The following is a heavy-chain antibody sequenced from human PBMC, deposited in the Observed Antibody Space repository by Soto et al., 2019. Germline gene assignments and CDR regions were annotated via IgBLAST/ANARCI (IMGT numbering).Heavy chain of an antibody. D-gene: IGHD2-2*01. Sequence: PSETLSLTCAVYGGSFSGYYWSWIRQPPWKGLEWIGEINHSGSTNYNPSLKSRVTISVDTSKNQFSLKLSSVTAADTAVYYCARDRDDIVVVPAAMKGRGYYFDYWGQGXLVTVSS. CDR2: INHSGST. CDR3: ARDRDDIVVVPAAMKGRGYYFDY. CDR1: GGSFSGYY. J-gene: IGHJ4*02. V-gene: IGHV4-34*01.